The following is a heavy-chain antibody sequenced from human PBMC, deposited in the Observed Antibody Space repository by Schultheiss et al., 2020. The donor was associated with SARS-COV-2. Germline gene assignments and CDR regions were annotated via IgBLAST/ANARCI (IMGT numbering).Heavy chain of an antibody. D-gene: IGHD6-19*01. CDR2: INHSGST. J-gene: IGHJ4*02. Sequence: SETLSLTCAVYGGSFSGYYWSWVRQAPGKGLEWIGEINHSGSTNYNPSLKSRVTISVDTSKNQFSLKLSSVTAADTAVYYCARVLIEVDGNHFDYWGQGTLVTVSS. V-gene: IGHV4-34*01. CDR3: ARVLIEVDGNHFDY. CDR1: GGSFSGYY.